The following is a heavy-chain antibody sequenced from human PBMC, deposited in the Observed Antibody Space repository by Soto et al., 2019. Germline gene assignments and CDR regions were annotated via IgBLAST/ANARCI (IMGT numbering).Heavy chain of an antibody. CDR2: IYNSGST. J-gene: IGHJ4*02. Sequence: PSETLSLTCTVSGGSISSSSYYWGWIRQPPGKGQEWIGSIYNSGSTYYNPSLKSRVTISVDTSKNQLSLKLSSVTAADMAVYYCARESSDYGDYVMFDYWGQGTLVTAPQ. CDR3: ARESSDYGDYVMFDY. D-gene: IGHD4-17*01. CDR1: GGSISSSSYY. V-gene: IGHV4-39*02.